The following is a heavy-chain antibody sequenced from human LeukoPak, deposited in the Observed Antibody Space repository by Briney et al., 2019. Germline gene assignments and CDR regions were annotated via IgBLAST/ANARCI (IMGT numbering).Heavy chain of an antibody. D-gene: IGHD2-8*02. V-gene: IGHV4-34*01. CDR3: ATGPPRGWFDP. CDR2: INHSGST. Sequence: PETLSLTCAVYGGSFSSYYWSWIRQPPGKGLEWIGEINHSGSTNYNPSLRSRVSISVDTSKNQFSLNLASVTAADTAVYYCATGPPRGWFDPWGQGTLVTVSS. CDR1: GGSFSSYY. J-gene: IGHJ5*02.